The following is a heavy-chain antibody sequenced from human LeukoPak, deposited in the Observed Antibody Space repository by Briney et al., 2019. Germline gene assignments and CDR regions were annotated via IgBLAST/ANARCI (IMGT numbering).Heavy chain of an antibody. Sequence: SQTLFLTCTVSGGSISSGSYYWSWIRQPAGKGLELIGRIYTSGSTNYNPSLKSRVTISVDTSKNQFSLKLSSVSAADTAVYYCAGGYYDFWSGSRALNAFDIWGQGTMVTVSS. CDR1: GGSISSGSYY. V-gene: IGHV4-61*02. J-gene: IGHJ3*02. CDR3: AGGYYDFWSGSRALNAFDI. CDR2: IYTSGST. D-gene: IGHD3-3*01.